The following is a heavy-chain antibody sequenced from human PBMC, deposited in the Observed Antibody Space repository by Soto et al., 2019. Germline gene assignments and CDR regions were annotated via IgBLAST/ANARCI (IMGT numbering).Heavy chain of an antibody. D-gene: IGHD4-17*01. V-gene: IGHV3-73*01. CDR3: TIVDYGDYVYYYYMDV. J-gene: IGHJ6*03. CDR2: IRSKANSYAT. Sequence: GGSLRLSCAASGFTFSGSAMHWVRQASGKGLEWVGRIRSKANSYATAYAASVKGRFTISRDDSKNTAYLQMNSLKTEDTAVYYCTIVDYGDYVYYYYMDVWGKGTTVTVSS. CDR1: GFTFSGSA.